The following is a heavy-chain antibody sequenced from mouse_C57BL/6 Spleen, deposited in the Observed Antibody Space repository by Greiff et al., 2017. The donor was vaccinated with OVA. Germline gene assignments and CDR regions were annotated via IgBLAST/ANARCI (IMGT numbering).Heavy chain of an antibody. J-gene: IGHJ3*01. CDR2: IYPGDGDT. CDR3: AREAADYSFAY. V-gene: IGHV1-80*01. CDR1: GYAFSSYW. Sequence: VQLQQSGAELVKPGASVKISCKASGYAFSSYWMNWVKQRPGQGLEWIGQIYPGDGDTNYNGKFKGKATLTADKSSSTAYMQLSSLTSEDSAVYFCAREAADYSFAYWGQGTLVTVSA. D-gene: IGHD2-4*01.